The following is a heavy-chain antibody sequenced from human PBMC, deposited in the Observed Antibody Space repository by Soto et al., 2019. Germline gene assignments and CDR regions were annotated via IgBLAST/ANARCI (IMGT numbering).Heavy chain of an antibody. CDR2: INPILGIA. Sequence: GASVKVSCKASGGTFSSYTISWVRQAPGEGLEWMGRINPILGIANYAQKFQGRVTITADKSTSTAYMELSSLRSEDTAVYYCARVSSGWPGFDYWGQGTLVTVSS. J-gene: IGHJ4*02. CDR3: ARVSSGWPGFDY. CDR1: GGTFSSYT. D-gene: IGHD6-19*01. V-gene: IGHV1-69*02.